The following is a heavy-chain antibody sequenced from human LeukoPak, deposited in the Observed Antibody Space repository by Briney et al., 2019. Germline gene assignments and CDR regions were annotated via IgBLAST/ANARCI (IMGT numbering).Heavy chain of an antibody. CDR2: IYYSGST. V-gene: IGHV4-59*01. D-gene: IGHD3-10*01. Sequence: KSSETLSLTCTVSGGSISSYYWSWIRQPPGKGLEWIGYIYYSGSTNYNPSLKSRVTISVDTSKNQFSLKLSSVTAADTAVYYCARGGMVRGVITRPNYFDYWGQGTLVTVSS. J-gene: IGHJ4*02. CDR1: GGSISSYY. CDR3: ARGGMVRGVITRPNYFDY.